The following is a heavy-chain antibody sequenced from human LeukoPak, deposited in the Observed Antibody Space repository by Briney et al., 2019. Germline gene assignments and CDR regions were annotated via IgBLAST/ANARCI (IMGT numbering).Heavy chain of an antibody. V-gene: IGHV3-30-3*01. CDR1: GFTFSSYA. CDR2: ISYDGSNK. J-gene: IGHJ6*02. CDR3: ARDTPANIVVVTATYYYYGMDV. Sequence: GRSLKLSCAASGFTFSSYAMHWVRQAPGKGLEWVAVISYDGSNKYYAGSVKGRFTISRDNSKNTLYLQMNSLRAEDTAVYYCARDTPANIVVVTATYYYYGMDVWGQGTTVTVSS. D-gene: IGHD2-21*02.